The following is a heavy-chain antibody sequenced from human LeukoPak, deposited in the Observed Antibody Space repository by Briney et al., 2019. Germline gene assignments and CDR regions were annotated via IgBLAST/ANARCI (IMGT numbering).Heavy chain of an antibody. CDR2: IRFDGSNE. Sequence: GGSLRLSCAVSGFTFSDYYMSWIRQAPGKGLEWVALIRFDGSNEYYAESVKGRFTISRDNSKNTLYLQMNSLRGEDTAVYYCARANPIDYWGQGTLVTVSS. D-gene: IGHD1-14*01. CDR3: ARANPIDY. J-gene: IGHJ4*02. CDR1: GFTFSDYY. V-gene: IGHV3-30*02.